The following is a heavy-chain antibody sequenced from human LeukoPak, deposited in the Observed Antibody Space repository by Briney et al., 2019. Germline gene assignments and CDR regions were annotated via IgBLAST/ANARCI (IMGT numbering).Heavy chain of an antibody. V-gene: IGHV3-23*01. CDR2: ISGSGGST. Sequence: GGSLRLSCAASGFTFSSYAMSWVRQAPGKGLEWVSAISGSGGSTYYADSVKGRFTISRDNSKNKLYLQMNSLRAEDTAVYYCANSPIMITFGGVIVPTGAFDIWGQGTMVTVSS. CDR1: GFTFSSYA. D-gene: IGHD3-16*02. J-gene: IGHJ3*02. CDR3: ANSPIMITFGGVIVPTGAFDI.